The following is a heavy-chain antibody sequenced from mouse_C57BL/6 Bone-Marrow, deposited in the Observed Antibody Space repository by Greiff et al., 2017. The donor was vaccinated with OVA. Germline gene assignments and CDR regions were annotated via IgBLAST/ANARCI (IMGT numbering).Heavy chain of an antibody. J-gene: IGHJ2*01. Sequence: VQLQQSGPGLVKPSQSLSLTCSVTGYSITSGYYWNWIRQFPGNKLEWMGYISYDGSNNYNPSLKNRISITRDTSKNQFFLKLNSVTTEDTATYYCARESNSYYFDYWGQGTTLTVSS. V-gene: IGHV3-6*01. CDR1: GYSITSGYY. CDR2: ISYDGSN. CDR3: ARESNSYYFDY. D-gene: IGHD2-5*01.